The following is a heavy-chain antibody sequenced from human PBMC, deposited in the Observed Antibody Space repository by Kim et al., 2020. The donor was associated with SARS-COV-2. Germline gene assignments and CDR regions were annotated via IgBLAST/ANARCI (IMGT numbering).Heavy chain of an antibody. J-gene: IGHJ4*02. V-gene: IGHV3-23*01. CDR3: AKDSVWGSDFYYFDY. Sequence: SGKGRFTIARDNSKNTLYLQMNSLRAEDTAVYYCAKDSVWGSDFYYFDYWGQGTLVTVSS. D-gene: IGHD3-16*01.